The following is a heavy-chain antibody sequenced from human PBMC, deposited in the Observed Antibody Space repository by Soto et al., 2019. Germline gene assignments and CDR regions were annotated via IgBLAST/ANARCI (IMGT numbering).Heavy chain of an antibody. CDR3: ARAPVGLDTISYFDY. CDR1: GDSVSSVGFR. CDR2: IYNGGST. V-gene: IGHV4-30-4*01. D-gene: IGHD3-3*01. J-gene: IGHJ4*02. Sequence: SETLSLTRTVSGDSVSSVGFRWAWLRRPPGKSLEWIGYIYNGGSTYCRPSLESRMHMSLGATRNHYSLRLTSVTAADTAVYFCARAPVGLDTISYFDYWGQGKLVTVSS.